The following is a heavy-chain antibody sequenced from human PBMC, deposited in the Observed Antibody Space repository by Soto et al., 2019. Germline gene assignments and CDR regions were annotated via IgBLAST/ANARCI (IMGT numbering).Heavy chain of an antibody. V-gene: IGHV1-3*01. D-gene: IGHD3-9*01. CDR3: ARAPGLRYFDWLLP. CDR1: GYTFTSYA. J-gene: IGHJ5*02. Sequence: ASVKVSCKASGYTFTSYAMHWVRQAPGQRLEWMGWINAGNGNTKYSQKFQGRVTITRDTSASTAYMELSSLRSEDTAVYYCARAPGLRYFDWLLPWGQGTLVTVSS. CDR2: INAGNGNT.